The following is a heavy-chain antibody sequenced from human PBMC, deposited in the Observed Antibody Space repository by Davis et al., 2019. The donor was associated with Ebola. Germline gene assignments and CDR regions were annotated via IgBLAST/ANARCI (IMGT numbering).Heavy chain of an antibody. J-gene: IGHJ6*02. V-gene: IGHV3-48*03. D-gene: IGHD6-13*01. CDR3: AREGAAAGDLYYYGMDV. CDR2: ISSSGSSI. Sequence: GGSLRLSCAASGFTFSSYEMNWVRQAPGKGLEWVSSISSSGSSIYYADSVKGRFTISRDNAKNSLYLQMNSLRAEDTAVYYCAREGAAAGDLYYYGMDVWGQGTTVTVSS. CDR1: GFTFSSYE.